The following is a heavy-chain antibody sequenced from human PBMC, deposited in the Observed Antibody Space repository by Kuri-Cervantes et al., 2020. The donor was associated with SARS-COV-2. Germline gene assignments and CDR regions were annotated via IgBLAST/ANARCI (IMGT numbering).Heavy chain of an antibody. CDR2: IYTSGST. J-gene: IGHJ4*02. V-gene: IGHV4-61*02. CDR1: GGSISSGSYY. D-gene: IGHD3-16*02. Sequence: SETLSLTCTVSGGSISSGSYYWSWIRQPAGKGLEWIGRIYTSGSTNYNPSLKSRVTISVDTSKNQFSLKLSSVTAADTAVYYCASSRASMITFGGVIDNSDYWGQGTLVTVSS. CDR3: ASSRASMITFGGVIDNSDY.